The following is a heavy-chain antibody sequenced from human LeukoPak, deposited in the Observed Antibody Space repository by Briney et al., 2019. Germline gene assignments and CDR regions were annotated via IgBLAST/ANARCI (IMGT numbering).Heavy chain of an antibody. J-gene: IGHJ4*02. CDR2: IIPIFGTA. Sequence: SVEVSCKASGGTFSSYAISWVRQAPGQGLEWMGGIIPIFGTANYAQKFQGRVTITADESTSTAYMELSSLRSEDTAVYYCARAPVTEGWLQPHFDYWGQGTLVTVSS. V-gene: IGHV1-69*13. CDR1: GGTFSSYA. D-gene: IGHD5-24*01. CDR3: ARAPVTEGWLQPHFDY.